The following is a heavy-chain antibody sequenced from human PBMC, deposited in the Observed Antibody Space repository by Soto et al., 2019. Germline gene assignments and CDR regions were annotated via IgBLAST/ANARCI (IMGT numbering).Heavy chain of an antibody. D-gene: IGHD6-19*01. CDR3: ARRPIAVATNWFDP. J-gene: IGHJ5*02. Sequence: PSETLSLTCTFSGGSISSSSYYWGWIRQPPGKGLEWIGSIYYSGSTYYNPSLKSRVTISVDTSKNQFSLKLSSVTAADTAVYYCARRPIAVATNWFDPWGQGTLVTVSS. CDR1: GGSISSSSYY. CDR2: IYYSGST. V-gene: IGHV4-39*01.